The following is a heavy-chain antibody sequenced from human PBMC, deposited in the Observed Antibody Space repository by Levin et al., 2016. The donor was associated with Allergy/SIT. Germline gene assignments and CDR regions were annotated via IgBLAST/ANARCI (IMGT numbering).Heavy chain of an antibody. Sequence: GESLKISCQASGYTFSNYWISWVRQMPGKGLEWLGRIDPSDSYINQSPSFQGHVTLSSDKSISTAYLQWSSLKTSDTGIYYCARRSSTGGLKDYWGQGTLVTVSS. V-gene: IGHV5-10-1*01. CDR2: IDPSDSYI. CDR1: GYTFSNYW. D-gene: IGHD3-10*01. J-gene: IGHJ4*02. CDR3: ARRSSTGGLKDY.